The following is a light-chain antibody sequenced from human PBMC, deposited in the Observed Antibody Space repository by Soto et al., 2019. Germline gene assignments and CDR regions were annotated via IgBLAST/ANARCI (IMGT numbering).Light chain of an antibody. J-gene: IGKJ4*01. CDR2: GAS. V-gene: IGKV3-20*01. CDR3: QLYSTSPLT. Sequence: EIVLTQSPGTLSLSPGERAALSCRTSQSVRSSHLAWYQQKSGQAPRLLIYGASSRATGIPDRFSGSGSGTDFTLTISRLEPEDFAVYHCQLYSTSPLTFGGGTKVEIK. CDR1: QSVRSSH.